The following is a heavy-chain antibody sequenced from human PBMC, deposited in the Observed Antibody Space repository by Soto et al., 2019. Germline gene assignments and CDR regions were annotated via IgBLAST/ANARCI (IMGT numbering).Heavy chain of an antibody. V-gene: IGHV1-46*03. Sequence: QVQLVQSGAEVKKPGASVKVSCKASGYTFTSYYMHWVRQAPGQGLEWMGIINPSGGSTSYAQKFQRRVTMTRDTSTITFYMELSSLRSEDTAVYYCARYCSGGSCYSEYAAFDIWGQGTMVTVSS. CDR2: INPSGGST. D-gene: IGHD2-15*01. J-gene: IGHJ3*02. CDR3: ARYCSGGSCYSEYAAFDI. CDR1: GYTFTSYY.